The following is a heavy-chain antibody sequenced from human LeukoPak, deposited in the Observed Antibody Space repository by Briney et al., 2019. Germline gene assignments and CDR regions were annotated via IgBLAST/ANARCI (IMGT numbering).Heavy chain of an antibody. CDR3: ARRDPGNWFDP. CDR1: GGSISSYY. Sequence: PSETLSLTCTVSGGSISSYYWSWIRQPPGKGLEWIGYIYYSGSTNYNPSLKSRVTISVDTSKNQFSLKLSSVTAADTAVYHCARRDPGNWFDPWGQGTLVTVSS. D-gene: IGHD2-21*01. V-gene: IGHV4-59*08. CDR2: IYYSGST. J-gene: IGHJ5*02.